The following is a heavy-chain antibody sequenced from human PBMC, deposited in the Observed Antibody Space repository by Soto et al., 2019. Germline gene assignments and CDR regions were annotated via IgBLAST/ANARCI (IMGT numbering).Heavy chain of an antibody. CDR1: GGSITNNY. CDR2: SYYSGST. CDR3: ARRQNWNNLFDT. V-gene: IGHV4-59*08. J-gene: IGHJ5*02. Sequence: SETLSLTCTVSGGSITNNYWSWIRQSPGKGLEWIGCSYYSGSTSYNPSLRSRVTISIDTSKTQFSLRLRSVTTADTAVYYCARRQNWNNLFDTWGQGTLVTVSS. D-gene: IGHD1-1*01.